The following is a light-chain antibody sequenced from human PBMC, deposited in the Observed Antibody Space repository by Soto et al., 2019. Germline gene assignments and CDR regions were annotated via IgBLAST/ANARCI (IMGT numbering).Light chain of an antibody. CDR3: QQYNNYPWT. CDR2: KAS. Sequence: QMTQSPSTLSASVGDRVTITCRASQSISSWLAWYQQKPGKAPKLLIYKASSLASGVPSRFSGSGSGTEFTLTVSSLQPDDFATYACQQYNNYPWTFGQGTKVEIK. V-gene: IGKV1-5*03. CDR1: QSISSW. J-gene: IGKJ1*01.